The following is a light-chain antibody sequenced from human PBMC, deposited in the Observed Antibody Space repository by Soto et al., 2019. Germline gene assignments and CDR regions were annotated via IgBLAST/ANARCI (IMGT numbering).Light chain of an antibody. CDR1: QSVLYSSDNKNY. CDR2: WAS. V-gene: IGKV4-1*01. Sequence: DIVMTQSPDSLAVSLGERATINCKSNQSVLYSSDNKNYLVWYQQKPGQPPKLLIYWASTRESGVPDRFSGSGSGTDFTLTISSLQAEDVAVYYCQQYYSSPWPFGQGTKVEIK. CDR3: QQYYSSPWP. J-gene: IGKJ1*01.